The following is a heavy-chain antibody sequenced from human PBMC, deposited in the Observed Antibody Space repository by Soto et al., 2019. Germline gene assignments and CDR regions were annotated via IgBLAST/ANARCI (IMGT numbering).Heavy chain of an antibody. CDR2: INAGNGNT. CDR1: GYTFTSYA. Sequence: VASVKVSCKASGYTFTSYAMHWVRQAPGQRLEWMGWINAGNGNTKYSQKFQGRVTITRDTSASTAYMELSSLRSEDTAVYYCAVVPFRVGATIFDYWGQGTPVTGSS. J-gene: IGHJ4*02. CDR3: AVVPFRVGATIFDY. V-gene: IGHV1-3*01. D-gene: IGHD1-26*01.